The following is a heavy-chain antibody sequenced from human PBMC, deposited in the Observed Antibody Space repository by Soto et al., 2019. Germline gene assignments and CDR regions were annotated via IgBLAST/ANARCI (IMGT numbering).Heavy chain of an antibody. D-gene: IGHD4-17*01. J-gene: IGHJ3*02. V-gene: IGHV3-30-3*01. CDR2: ISYDGSNK. Sequence: QVQLVESGGGVVQPGRSLRLSCAASGFTFSSYAMHWVRQAPGKGLEWVAVISYDGSNKYYADSVKGRFTISRDNSKNTLYLQMNSLRAEDTAVYYCARAKDYGDPAGDAFDIWGQGTMVTVSS. CDR3: ARAKDYGDPAGDAFDI. CDR1: GFTFSSYA.